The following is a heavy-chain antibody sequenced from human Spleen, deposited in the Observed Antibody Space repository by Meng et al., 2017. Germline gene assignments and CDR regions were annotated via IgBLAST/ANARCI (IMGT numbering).Heavy chain of an antibody. Sequence: GESLKISCAASGFTVSSNYMTWVRQAPGKGLEWVSLIYSDGSTYYADSVKGRFTVSRDSSKNTLYFQMNSLRVEDTAVYYCARDFMYDGDALDIWGQGTMVTVSS. CDR3: ARDFMYDGDALDI. V-gene: IGHV3-66*02. CDR2: IYSDGST. J-gene: IGHJ3*02. CDR1: GFTVSSNY. D-gene: IGHD3-3*01.